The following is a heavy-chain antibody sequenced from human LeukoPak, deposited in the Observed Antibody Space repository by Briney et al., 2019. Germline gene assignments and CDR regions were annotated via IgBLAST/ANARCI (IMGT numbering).Heavy chain of an antibody. D-gene: IGHD3-22*01. V-gene: IGHV1-69*06. Sequence: SVKVSCKASGGTFSSYAISWVRQAPGQGLEWMGGIIPIFGTANYAQKFQGRVTITADKSTSTAYMELSSLRSEDTAVYYCARSYYDSSGYFPAPLDYWGQGTLVTVSS. J-gene: IGHJ4*02. CDR3: ARSYYDSSGYFPAPLDY. CDR1: GGTFSSYA. CDR2: IIPIFGTA.